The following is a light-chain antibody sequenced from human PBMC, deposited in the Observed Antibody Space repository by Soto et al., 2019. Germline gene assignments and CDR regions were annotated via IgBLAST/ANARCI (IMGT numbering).Light chain of an antibody. V-gene: IGKV3-11*01. CDR3: QQRSNWPPLIT. CDR1: QSVSSY. CDR2: DAS. Sequence: EIVLTQSPATLSLSPGERATLSCRASQSVSSYLVWYQQKPGQAPRLLIYDASNRATGIPARFSGSGSGTDFTLTISSLQPEEFAVYYCQQRSNWPPLITFGQGTRLEIK. J-gene: IGKJ5*01.